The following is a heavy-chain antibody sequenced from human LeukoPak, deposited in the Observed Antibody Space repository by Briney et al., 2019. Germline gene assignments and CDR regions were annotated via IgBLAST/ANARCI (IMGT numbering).Heavy chain of an antibody. CDR1: GFTFSSYA. V-gene: IGHV3-30-3*01. CDR3: ARDLRGSDY. CDR2: ISYDGSNK. J-gene: IGHJ4*02. Sequence: PGGSLRLSCAASGFTFSSYAMHWVRQAPGKGLEWVAVISYDGSNKYYADSVKGRFTISRDNSKNTLYLQMNSLRAEDTAVYYCARDLRGSDYWGQGTLVTVSS.